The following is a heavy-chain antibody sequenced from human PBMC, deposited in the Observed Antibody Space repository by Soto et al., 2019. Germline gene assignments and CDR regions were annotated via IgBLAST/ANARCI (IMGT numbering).Heavy chain of an antibody. CDR2: ISGSGRST. CDR3: AKIVYSSGWYGGIGDY. CDR1: GFTFSSYA. D-gene: IGHD6-19*01. J-gene: IGHJ4*02. V-gene: IGHV3-23*01. Sequence: GGSLRLSCAASGFTFSSYAMSWVRQATGKGLEWVSAISGSGRSTYYADSVKGRFTISRDNSKNTLYLQMNSLRAEDTAVYYCAKIVYSSGWYGGIGDYWGQGTLVTVSS.